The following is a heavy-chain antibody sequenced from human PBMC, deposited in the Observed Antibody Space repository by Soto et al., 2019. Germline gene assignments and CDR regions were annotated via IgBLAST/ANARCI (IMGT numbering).Heavy chain of an antibody. J-gene: IGHJ4*02. V-gene: IGHV3-30*03. CDR3: ARSGELLSYDYIWGSYRLDY. CDR1: GFTFSSYG. D-gene: IGHD3-16*02. Sequence: QVQLVESGGGVVQPGRSLRLSCAASGFTFSSYGMHWVRQAPGKGLEWVAVISYDGSNKYYADSVKGRFTISRDNSKNTLYLQMNSLRAEDTAVYYCARSGELLSYDYIWGSYRLDYWGQGTLVTVSS. CDR2: ISYDGSNK.